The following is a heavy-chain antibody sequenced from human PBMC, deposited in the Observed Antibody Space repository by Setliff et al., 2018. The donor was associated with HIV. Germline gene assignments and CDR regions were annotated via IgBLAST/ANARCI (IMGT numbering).Heavy chain of an antibody. V-gene: IGHV4-39*01. D-gene: IGHD6-19*01. CDR1: SGSISSNSFF. J-gene: IGHJ3*02. CDR3: ARNVAATSAFDI. CDR2: IHYSGST. Sequence: SETLSLTCTVSSGSISSNSFFWGWIRQPPGKGLEWIGTIHYSGSTYYNPSLKSRVSISVDTSKNQFSLKPTSVTAADTAVYYCARNVAATSAFDIWGRGTMVTVSS.